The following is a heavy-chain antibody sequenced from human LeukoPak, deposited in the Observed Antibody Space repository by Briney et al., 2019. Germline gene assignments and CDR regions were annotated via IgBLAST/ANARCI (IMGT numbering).Heavy chain of an antibody. J-gene: IGHJ4*02. CDR3: ARAYYYDSSYSSLDS. D-gene: IGHD3-22*01. CDR1: GYTFTSYG. Sequence: GASVKVSCKASGYTFTSYGISWVRQAPGQGLEWMGWISTYNGNTNYAQKFQGRVTMTTDTSTSTAYMELRSLRSDDTAVYYCARAYYYDSSYSSLDSWGQGTLVTVSS. CDR2: ISTYNGNT. V-gene: IGHV1-18*01.